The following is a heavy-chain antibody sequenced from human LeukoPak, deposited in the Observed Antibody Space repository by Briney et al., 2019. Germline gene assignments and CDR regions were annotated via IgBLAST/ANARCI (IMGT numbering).Heavy chain of an antibody. CDR2: INPSSGGT. D-gene: IGHD1-1*01. Sequence: APVKVSCKVSGYTFTGFYLHWLRQAPGQGLEWMGRINPSSGGTNYAQKFQGRVTTTRDTSTSTVYMELSSLNSEDTAVYYCARESPSTFYFDYWGQGTLVTVSS. V-gene: IGHV1-2*06. J-gene: IGHJ4*02. CDR1: GYTFTGFY. CDR3: ARESPSTFYFDY.